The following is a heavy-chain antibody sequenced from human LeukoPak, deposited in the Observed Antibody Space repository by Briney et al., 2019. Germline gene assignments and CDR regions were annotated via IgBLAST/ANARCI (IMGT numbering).Heavy chain of an antibody. CDR2: INPNSGGT. D-gene: IGHD3-10*01. V-gene: IGHV1-2*02. CDR3: AREDYYGSGSYCTDY. J-gene: IGHJ4*02. CDR1: GYTFTGYY. Sequence: ASVKVSCKASGYTFTGYYMHWVRRAPGQGLEWMGWINPNSGGTNYAQKFQGRVTMTRDTSISTAYMELSRLRSDDTAVYYCAREDYYGSGSYCTDYWGQGTLVTVSS.